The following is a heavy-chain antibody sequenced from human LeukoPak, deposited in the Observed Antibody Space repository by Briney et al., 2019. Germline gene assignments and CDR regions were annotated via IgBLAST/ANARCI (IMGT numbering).Heavy chain of an antibody. CDR2: IIPIFGTA. Sequence: SVKVSCKASGGTFSSYAISWVRQAPGQGLEWMGGIIPIFGTANYAQKFQGRVTITADESTSTAYMELSSLRSEDTAVYYCARPGIAAAGHYYFDYWGQGTLVTVSS. D-gene: IGHD6-13*01. V-gene: IGHV1-69*13. CDR1: GGTFSSYA. CDR3: ARPGIAAAGHYYFDY. J-gene: IGHJ4*02.